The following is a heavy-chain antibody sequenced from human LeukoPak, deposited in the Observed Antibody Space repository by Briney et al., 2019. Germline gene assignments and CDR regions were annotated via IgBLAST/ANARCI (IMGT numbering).Heavy chain of an antibody. CDR2: ISSSSTYI. CDR3: ARALGSYAYTDAFDI. CDR1: GFTFSSYT. V-gene: IGHV3-21*01. J-gene: IGHJ3*02. D-gene: IGHD1-26*01. Sequence: GGSLRLSCAASGFTFSSYTMNWVRQAPGKGLEWVSSISSSSTYIYYADSVRGRFTISRDNAKNSLYLQMNSLRAEDTAVYYCARALGSYAYTDAFDIWGQGTMVTVPS.